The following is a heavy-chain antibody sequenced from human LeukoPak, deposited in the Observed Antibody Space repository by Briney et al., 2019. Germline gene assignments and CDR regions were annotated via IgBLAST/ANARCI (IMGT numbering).Heavy chain of an antibody. D-gene: IGHD2-2*01. Sequence: SVKVSCKASGGTFSSYDISWVRQAPGQGLEWMGGIMPISGTANYAQKFQDRVTITADKPTNTAYMELSSLRSEDTAVYYCASGRTDIVVVPATLRNYYFDYWGQGTLVTVSS. CDR3: ASGRTDIVVVPATLRNYYFDY. CDR1: GGTFSSYD. CDR2: IMPISGTA. V-gene: IGHV1-69*06. J-gene: IGHJ4*02.